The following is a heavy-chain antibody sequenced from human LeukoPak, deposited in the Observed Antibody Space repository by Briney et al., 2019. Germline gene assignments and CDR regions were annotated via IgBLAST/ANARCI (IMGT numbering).Heavy chain of an antibody. J-gene: IGHJ4*02. CDR1: GGSISSGDYY. CDR2: IYYSGST. CDR3: ARAAGLGYCSGGSCTTTFDY. Sequence: SETLSLTCTVSGGSISSGDYYWSWIRQPPGKGLEWIEYIYYSGSTYYIPSLNSRVAISVDTSRNQFSLKLSSVTAADTAVYYCARAAGLGYCSGGSCTTTFDYWGQGTLVTVSS. D-gene: IGHD2-15*01. V-gene: IGHV4-30-4*01.